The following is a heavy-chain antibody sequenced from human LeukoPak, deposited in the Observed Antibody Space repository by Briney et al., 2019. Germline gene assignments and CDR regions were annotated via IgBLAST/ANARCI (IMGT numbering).Heavy chain of an antibody. CDR1: GGSISSGGYY. CDR2: IYYSGST. J-gene: IGHJ3*02. V-gene: IGHV4-61*08. D-gene: IGHD3-22*01. CDR3: ARLNYYDSSGYQPRDAFDI. Sequence: PSETLSLTCTVSGGSISSGGYYWSWIRQPPGKGLEWIGYIYYSGSTNYNPSLKSRVTISVDTSKNQFSLKLSSVTAADTAVYYCARLNYYDSSGYQPRDAFDIWGQGTMVTVSS.